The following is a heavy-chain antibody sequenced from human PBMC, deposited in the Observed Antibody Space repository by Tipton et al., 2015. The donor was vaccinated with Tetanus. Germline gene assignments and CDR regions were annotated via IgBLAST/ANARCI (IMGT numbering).Heavy chain of an antibody. D-gene: IGHD3-22*01. V-gene: IGHV3-74*01. J-gene: IGHJ4*02. CDR3: ARVVRSSFDPSRYYRATDY. CDR1: GFPFTTYW. Sequence: GSLRLSCSASGFPFTTYWMHWVRQAPGKGLVWVSHISSDGSDTNYADSVKGRFTISRDNAKNTLYLQMNSLRVEDTAVYYCARVVRSSFDPSRYYRATDYWGQGTLVTVS. CDR2: ISSDGSDT.